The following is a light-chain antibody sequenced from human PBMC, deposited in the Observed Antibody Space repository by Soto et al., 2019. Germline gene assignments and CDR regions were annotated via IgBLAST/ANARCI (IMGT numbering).Light chain of an antibody. J-gene: IGLJ2*01. V-gene: IGLV1-47*01. CDR2: RNN. CDR1: SSNIGSNY. Sequence: VVTQPPSASGTPGQRVTISCSGSSSNIGSNYVYWYQQLPGTAPKLLIYRNNQRPSGVPDRFSGSKSGTSASLAISGLRSEDEADYYCAAWDDSLSGVVFGGGTQLTVL. CDR3: AAWDDSLSGVV.